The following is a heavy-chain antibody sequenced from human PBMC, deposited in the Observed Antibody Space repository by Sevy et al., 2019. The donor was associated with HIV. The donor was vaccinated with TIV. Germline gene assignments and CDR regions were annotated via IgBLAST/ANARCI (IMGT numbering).Heavy chain of an antibody. CDR2: LSFGCGKI. J-gene: IGHJ4*02. V-gene: IGHV3-23*01. D-gene: IGHD2-8*01. CDR1: GFKFNIYS. CDR3: AREGCTRPHDY. Sequence: GGSLRLSCVVSGFKFNIYSMSWVRRAPGKGLEWVSSLSFGCGKINYADSVKGRFIISRDDSKNTLYLQMNSLRAEDTAVYFCAREGCTRPHDYWGQGTLVTVSS.